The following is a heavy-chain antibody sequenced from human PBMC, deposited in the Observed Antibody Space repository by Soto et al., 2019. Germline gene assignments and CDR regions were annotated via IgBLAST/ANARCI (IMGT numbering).Heavy chain of an antibody. V-gene: IGHV1-8*01. CDR2: MNPNSGNT. CDR1: GYTFTSYD. CDR3: ASSIAAAGIYYYYGMDV. D-gene: IGHD6-13*01. J-gene: IGHJ6*04. Sequence: GASVKVSCKASGYTFTSYDINWVRQATGQGLEWMGWMNPNSGNTGYAQKFQGRVTMTRNTSISTAYMELSSLRSEDTAVYYCASSIAAAGIYYYYGMDVWGKGTTVPVSS.